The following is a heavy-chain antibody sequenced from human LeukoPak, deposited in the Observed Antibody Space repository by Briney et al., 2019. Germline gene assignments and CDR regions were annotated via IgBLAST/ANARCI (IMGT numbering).Heavy chain of an antibody. CDR1: GFSFRDYW. CDR2: IEPDGSGK. D-gene: IGHD2-2*02. V-gene: IGHV3-7*03. CDR3: ARDLRYCSSTSCYTHRHY. J-gene: IGHJ4*02. Sequence: PGGSLRLSCAASGFSFRDYWMSWVRQAPGKGLEWVADIEPDGSGKTYVDSVKGRFTISRDNAQQSLYLQMNSLRAEDTAVYYCARDLRYCSSTSCYTHRHYWGQGTLVTVSS.